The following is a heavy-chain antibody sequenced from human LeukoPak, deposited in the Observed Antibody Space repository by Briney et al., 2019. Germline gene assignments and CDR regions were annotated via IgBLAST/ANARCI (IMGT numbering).Heavy chain of an antibody. CDR1: GFTFSSYE. Sequence: GSLRLSCAASGFTFSSYEMNWVRQAPGKGLEWIGSIYYSGSTYYNPSLKSRVTISVDTSKNQFSLKLRSVTAADTAVYYCARVGGITMIVVLITDAFDIWGQGTMVTVSS. V-gene: IGHV4-39*07. D-gene: IGHD3-22*01. J-gene: IGHJ3*02. CDR2: IYYSGST. CDR3: ARVGGITMIVVLITDAFDI.